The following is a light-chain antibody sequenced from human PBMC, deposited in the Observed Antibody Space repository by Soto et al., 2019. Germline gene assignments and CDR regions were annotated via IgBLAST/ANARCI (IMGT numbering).Light chain of an antibody. Sequence: DIQMTQSPSTLSGSVGDRVTITCRASQTISSWLAWYQQKPGKAPKLLIYKASTLKSGVPSRFSGSGSGTDFTLTISSLQPEDFATYYCQQTNSFPLTLGPGTKVDIK. CDR2: KAS. CDR1: QTISSW. J-gene: IGKJ3*01. V-gene: IGKV1-5*03. CDR3: QQTNSFPLT.